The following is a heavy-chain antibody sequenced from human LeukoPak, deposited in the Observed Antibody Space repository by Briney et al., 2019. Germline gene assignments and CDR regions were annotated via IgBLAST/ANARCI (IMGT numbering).Heavy chain of an antibody. V-gene: IGHV1-8*01. CDR1: GYTFTSYD. CDR2: MNPNSGNT. D-gene: IGHD3-22*01. CDR3: AGSTYYYDSSGYHYYMDV. J-gene: IGHJ6*03. Sequence: GASVKVSCKASGYTFTSYDINWVRQATGQGLEWMGWMNPNSGNTGYAQKFQGRVTMTRNTSMSTAYMELSSLRSEDTAVYYCAGSTYYYDSSGYHYYMDVWGKGTTVTVSS.